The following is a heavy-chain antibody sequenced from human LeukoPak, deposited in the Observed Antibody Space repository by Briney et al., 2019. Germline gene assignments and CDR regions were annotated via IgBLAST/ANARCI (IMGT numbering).Heavy chain of an antibody. J-gene: IGHJ4*02. CDR2: ISSTSSYI. V-gene: IGHV3-21*01. Sequence: GGSLRLSCAASGFTFSSYSINWVRQAPGKGLEWVSSISSTSSYIYYADSVKGRFTISRDNAKNTVYLQMTSLRAEDTAVYYCARDWAGSSFDYWGQGALVTVSS. D-gene: IGHD3-10*01. CDR1: GFTFSSYS. CDR3: ARDWAGSSFDY.